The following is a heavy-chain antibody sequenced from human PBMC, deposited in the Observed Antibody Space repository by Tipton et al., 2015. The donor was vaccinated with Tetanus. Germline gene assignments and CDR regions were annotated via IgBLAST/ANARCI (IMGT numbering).Heavy chain of an antibody. Sequence: TLSLTCTVSGDSLSNGDYYWSWIRQPPGKGLESIGYIYYSGSTYYNPSLKSRVTISVDTSKNQFSLRLISVTAADTAVYYCARDHGITWGGMGYYYGMDVWGQGTTATVSS. CDR2: IYYSGST. CDR1: GDSLSNGDYY. J-gene: IGHJ6*02. V-gene: IGHV4-30-4*01. CDR3: ARDHGITWGGMGYYYGMDV. D-gene: IGHD3-16*01.